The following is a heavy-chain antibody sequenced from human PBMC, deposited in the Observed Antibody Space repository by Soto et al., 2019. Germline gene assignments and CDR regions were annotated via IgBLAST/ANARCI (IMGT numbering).Heavy chain of an antibody. CDR2: ISWNSGSI. J-gene: IGHJ3*02. CDR1: GFTFDDYA. D-gene: IGHD3-10*01. Sequence: GGSLRLSCAASGFTFDDYAMHWVRQAPGKGLEWVSGISWNSGSIGYADSVKGRFTISRDNAKNSLYLQMNSLRAEDTALYYCAKDFSPSMVRGVIMGAFDIWGQGTMVTVSS. CDR3: AKDFSPSMVRGVIMGAFDI. V-gene: IGHV3-9*01.